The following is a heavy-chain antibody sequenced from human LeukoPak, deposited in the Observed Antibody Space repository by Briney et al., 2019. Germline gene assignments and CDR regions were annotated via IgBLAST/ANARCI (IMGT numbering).Heavy chain of an antibody. CDR3: ARVLRTSSSSSFDY. Sequence: SETLSLTCTAAGGSISSYYWSWIRKPPGKGLEWIGYIYYSGSTNYNPSLKSRVTISVDTSKNQCSLKLSSVTAADTAVYYCARVLRTSSSSSFDYWGQGTLVTVSS. V-gene: IGHV4-59*01. CDR1: GGSISSYY. J-gene: IGHJ4*02. CDR2: IYYSGST. D-gene: IGHD6-13*01.